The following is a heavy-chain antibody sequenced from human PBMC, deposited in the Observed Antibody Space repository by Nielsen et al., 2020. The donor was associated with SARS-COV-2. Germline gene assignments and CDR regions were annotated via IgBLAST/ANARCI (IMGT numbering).Heavy chain of an antibody. V-gene: IGHV3-73*01. Sequence: GESLKISCVASGFTFSGLAMHWVRQASGKGLEWVGRIRSYANEYATEYAASVKGRFTISRDDSKNTAYLQMNGLKTEDTAVYYCSSPTVAYWGQGTLVTVSS. D-gene: IGHD4-23*01. CDR2: IRSYANEYAT. CDR1: GFTFSGLA. CDR3: SSPTVAY. J-gene: IGHJ4*02.